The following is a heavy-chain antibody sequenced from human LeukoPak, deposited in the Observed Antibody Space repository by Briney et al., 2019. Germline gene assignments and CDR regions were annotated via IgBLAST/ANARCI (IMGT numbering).Heavy chain of an antibody. V-gene: IGHV1-2*02. J-gene: IGHJ6*03. D-gene: IGHD3-3*01. Sequence: ASVKVSCKGSGYTVTGHYMHWVRQAPGQGLEWMGWINPNSGGTNYAQKFQGRVTMTRDTSISTAYMELSRLRSDDTAVYYCARPITIFPYYMDVWGKGPTVTVSS. CDR3: ARPITIFPYYMDV. CDR2: INPNSGGT. CDR1: GYTVTGHY.